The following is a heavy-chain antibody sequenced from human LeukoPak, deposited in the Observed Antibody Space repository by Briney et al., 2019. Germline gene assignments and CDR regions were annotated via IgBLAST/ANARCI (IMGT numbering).Heavy chain of an antibody. CDR3: AKDRYDYGDY. CDR2: ISGNGGYT. CDR1: GFTFSSYA. V-gene: IGHV3-23*01. D-gene: IGHD2-15*01. J-gene: IGHJ4*02. Sequence: PGGSLRLSCAASGFTFSSYAMSWVRQDPGRGLEWVSAISGNGGYTWYADSMKGRFTISRDNSKNTLYLQMSSLRAEDTAVYYCAKDRYDYGDYWGQGTLVTVSS.